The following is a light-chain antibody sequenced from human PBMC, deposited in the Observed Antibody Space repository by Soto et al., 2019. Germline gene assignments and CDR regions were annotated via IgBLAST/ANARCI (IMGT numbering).Light chain of an antibody. J-gene: IGLJ2*01. CDR3: SSYAGSNKFVV. V-gene: IGLV2-8*01. CDR2: EVS. CDR1: SSDVGGYNY. Sequence: QSALTQPPSASGSPGQSVTISCTGTSSDVGGYNYVSWYQQHPGKAPKLMIYEVSKRPSGVPDRFSGSKSGNTASLTVSGLRAEDEADYYCSSYAGSNKFVVFGGGTKLTVL.